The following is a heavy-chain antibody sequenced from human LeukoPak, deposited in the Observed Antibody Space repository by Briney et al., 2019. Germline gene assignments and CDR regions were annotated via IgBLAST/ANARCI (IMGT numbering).Heavy chain of an antibody. CDR2: IYSGGST. J-gene: IGHJ4*02. CDR1: GFTVSSNS. Sequence: GGSLRLSCTVSGFTVSSNSMSWVRQAPGKGLEWVSVIYSGGSTYYADSVKGRFTISRDNSKNTLYLQMNSLRAEDTAVYYCARGGGIAFDYWGQGTLVTVSS. CDR3: ARGGGIAFDY. V-gene: IGHV3-66*01. D-gene: IGHD6-13*01.